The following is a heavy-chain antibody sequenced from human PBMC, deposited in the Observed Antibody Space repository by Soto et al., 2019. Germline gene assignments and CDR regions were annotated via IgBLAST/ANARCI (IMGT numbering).Heavy chain of an antibody. J-gene: IGHJ6*03. Sequence: GGSLRLSCATSGFTFSEIAMNWFRQAPGKGLEWVSKISGNGGSTYYADSVKGRFIISRDNSKNTLYLQVNSLRAEDTAVYYCALRALMELSEVVSYMDVWGKGTTVTVSS. CDR1: GFTFSEIA. CDR3: ALRALMELSEVVSYMDV. CDR2: ISGNGGST. V-gene: IGHV3-23*01. D-gene: IGHD2-8*02.